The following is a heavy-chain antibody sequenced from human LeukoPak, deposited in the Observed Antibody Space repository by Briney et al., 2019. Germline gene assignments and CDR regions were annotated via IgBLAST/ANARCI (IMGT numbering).Heavy chain of an antibody. CDR1: GFTFSSYA. V-gene: IGHV3-23*01. Sequence: PGGSLRLSCAASGFTFSSYAISWVRQAPGKGLEWVSAISGSGGSKYSADSVKGRFTISRDNSKNTLYLQMNSLRAEDTAVYYCAKDEGYCSSTSCLDFDYWGQGTLVTVSS. CDR3: AKDEGYCSSTSCLDFDY. D-gene: IGHD2-2*01. J-gene: IGHJ4*02. CDR2: ISGSGGSK.